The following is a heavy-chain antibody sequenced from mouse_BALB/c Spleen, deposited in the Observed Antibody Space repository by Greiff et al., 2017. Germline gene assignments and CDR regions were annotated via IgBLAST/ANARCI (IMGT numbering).Heavy chain of an antibody. CDR2: ISDGGSYT. CDR1: GFTFSDYY. V-gene: IGHV5-4*02. CDR3: ARGSLLRLRSYAMDY. D-gene: IGHD1-2*01. J-gene: IGHJ4*01. Sequence: EGKLVESGGGLVKPGGSLKLSCAASGFTFSDYYMYWVRQTPEKRLEWVATISDGGSYTYYPDSVKGRFTISRDNAKNNLYLQMSSLKSEDTAMYYCARGSLLRLRSYAMDYWGQGTSVTVSS.